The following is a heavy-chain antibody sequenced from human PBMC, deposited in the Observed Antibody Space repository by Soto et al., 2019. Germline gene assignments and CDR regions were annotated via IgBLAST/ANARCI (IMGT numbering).Heavy chain of an antibody. CDR1: GGSFSGYY. Sequence: SETLSLTXAVYGGSFSGYYWSWIRQPPGKGLEWIGEINHSGSTNYNPSLKSRVTISVDTSRNQFSLKLSSVTAADTAVYYCARERGSIAARRWFDPWGQGTLVTVSS. CDR2: INHSGST. V-gene: IGHV4-34*01. CDR3: ARERGSIAARRWFDP. D-gene: IGHD6-6*01. J-gene: IGHJ5*02.